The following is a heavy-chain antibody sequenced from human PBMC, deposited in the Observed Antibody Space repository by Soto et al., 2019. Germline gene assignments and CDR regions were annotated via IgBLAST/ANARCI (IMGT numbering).Heavy chain of an antibody. J-gene: IGHJ6*02. CDR3: ARERIAVAAHYGMDV. CDR1: GFTFSSYS. V-gene: IGHV3-21*01. D-gene: IGHD6-19*01. CDR2: ISSSSSYI. Sequence: EVQLVESGGGLVKPGGSLRLSCAASGFTFSSYSMNWVRQAPGKGLEWVSSISSSSSYIYYADSVKGRFTISRDNAKNSLDLQMNSLRAEDTAVYYCARERIAVAAHYGMDVWGQGTTVTVSS.